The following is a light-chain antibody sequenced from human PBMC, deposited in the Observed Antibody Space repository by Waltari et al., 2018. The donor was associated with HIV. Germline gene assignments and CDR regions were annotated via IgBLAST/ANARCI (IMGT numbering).Light chain of an antibody. Sequence: AIRVTQSPSSFSASTGDRVTITCRASQGISNHLAWFQQKPGKVPKVLISAASTLQSEVPSRFSGSGSGTDFTLTISSLQSEDFATYYCLPYYGYPPYTFGQGTKVETK. CDR3: LPYYGYPPYT. J-gene: IGKJ2*01. V-gene: IGKV1-8*01. CDR2: AAS. CDR1: QGISNH.